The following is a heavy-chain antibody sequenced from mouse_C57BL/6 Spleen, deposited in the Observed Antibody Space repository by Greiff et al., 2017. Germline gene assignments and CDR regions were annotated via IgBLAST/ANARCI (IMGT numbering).Heavy chain of an antibody. CDR1: GYTFTSYW. CDR2: IDPSDSET. D-gene: IGHD1-1*01. CDR3: ARDFYYYGSSLYYFDY. Sequence: LQQPGAELVRPGSSVKLSCKASGYTFTSYWMHWVKQRPIQGLEWIGNIDPSDSETHYNQKFKDKATLTVDKSSSTAYMQLSSLTSEDSAVYYCARDFYYYGSSLYYFDYWGQGTTLTVSS. J-gene: IGHJ2*01. V-gene: IGHV1-52*01.